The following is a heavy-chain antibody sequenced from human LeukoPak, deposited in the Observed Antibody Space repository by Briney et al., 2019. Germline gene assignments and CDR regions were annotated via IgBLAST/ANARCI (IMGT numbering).Heavy chain of an antibody. Sequence: GASVKVSCKVSGYTLTELSMHWVQQAPGKGLEWMGGFDPEDGETIYAQKFQGRVTMTEDTSTDTAYMELSSLRSEDTAVYYCATSGTYGGLYDYVWGSSSDAFDIWGQGTMVTVSS. CDR2: FDPEDGET. CDR3: ATSGTYGGLYDYVWGSSSDAFDI. J-gene: IGHJ3*02. D-gene: IGHD3-16*01. CDR1: GYTLTELS. V-gene: IGHV1-24*01.